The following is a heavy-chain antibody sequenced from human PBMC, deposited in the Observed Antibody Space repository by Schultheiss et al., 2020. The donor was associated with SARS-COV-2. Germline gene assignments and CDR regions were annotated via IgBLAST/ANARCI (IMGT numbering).Heavy chain of an antibody. D-gene: IGHD2-2*01. CDR3: ARDYVVPAAIAHYYYGMDV. Sequence: GGSLRLSCSPSGFTFITYAMHWVRQAPGKGLEWVAFIRYDGSNKYYADSVKGRFTISRDNSKNTLYLQMNSLRAEDTAVYYCARDYVVPAAIAHYYYGMDVWGQGTTVTVSS. J-gene: IGHJ6*02. CDR1: GFTFITYA. CDR2: IRYDGSNK. V-gene: IGHV3-30*02.